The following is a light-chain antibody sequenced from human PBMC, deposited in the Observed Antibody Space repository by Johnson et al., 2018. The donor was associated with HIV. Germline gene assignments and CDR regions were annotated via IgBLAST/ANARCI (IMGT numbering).Light chain of an antibody. CDR2: DNN. CDR3: GTWDSSLRAGF. CDR1: SSNIGNNY. Sequence: QSALTQPPSVSAAPGQKVTISCSGSSSNIGNNYVSWYQQLPGTAPKLLIYDNNKRPSGIPDRFSGSKSGTSATLGITGLQTGDEADYYFGTWDSSLRAGFFGTGTKVTVL. J-gene: IGLJ1*01. V-gene: IGLV1-51*01.